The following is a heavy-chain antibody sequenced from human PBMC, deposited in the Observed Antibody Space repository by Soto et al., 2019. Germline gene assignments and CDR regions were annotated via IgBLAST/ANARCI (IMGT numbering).Heavy chain of an antibody. Sequence: PSGTLSLTRSVSGCSNRSFHWGWIRQPPGKGLEWIGYIYYSGSTYYNPSLKSRVTISVDTSKNQLSLKLSSVNAADKAVYECERVNGYDAFDIWGQGTMVTVS. CDR1: GCSNRSFH. J-gene: IGHJ3*02. D-gene: IGHD1-1*01. CDR3: ERVNGYDAFDI. CDR2: IYYSGST. V-gene: IGHV4-59*12.